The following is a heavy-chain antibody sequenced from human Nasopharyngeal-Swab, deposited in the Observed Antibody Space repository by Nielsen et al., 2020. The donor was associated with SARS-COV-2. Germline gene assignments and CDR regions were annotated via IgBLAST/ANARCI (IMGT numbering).Heavy chain of an antibody. CDR1: GFTFSSYS. V-gene: IGHV3-21*01. D-gene: IGHD6-13*01. Sequence: GGSLRLSCAASGFTFSSYSMNCVRQAPGKGLEWVSSISSSSSYIYYADSVKGRFTISRDNAKNSLYLQMNSLRAEDTAVYYCARGSSSSWYILDYWGQGTLVTVSS. J-gene: IGHJ4*02. CDR3: ARGSSSSWYILDY. CDR2: ISSSSSYI.